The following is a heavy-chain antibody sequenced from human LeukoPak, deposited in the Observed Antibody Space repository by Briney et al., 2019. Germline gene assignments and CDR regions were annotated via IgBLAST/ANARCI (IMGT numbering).Heavy chain of an antibody. D-gene: IGHD3/OR15-3a*01. V-gene: IGHV4-4*07. CDR1: GGSISSYY. CDR2: IYTSGST. J-gene: IGHJ2*01. CDR3: TRNSGIIFGFRYFDL. Sequence: SETLSLTCTVSGGSISSYYWSWIRQPAGKGLEWIGRIYTSGSTNYNPSLKSRVTMSVDTSKNQFSLKLNSVTAADTAVYYCTRNSGIIFGFRYFDLWGRGTLATVSS.